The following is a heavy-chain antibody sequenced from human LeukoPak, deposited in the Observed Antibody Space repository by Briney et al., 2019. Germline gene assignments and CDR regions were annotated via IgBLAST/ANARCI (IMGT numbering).Heavy chain of an antibody. Sequence: GGSLRLSCAASGFTFSSYWMHWVRQAPGKGLVWVSRINSDGSSTSYADSVKGRFTISRDNAKNTLYLQMNSLRAEDTAVYYCARESIVVVVAAPDYWGQGTLVTVSS. CDR3: ARESIVVVVAAPDY. D-gene: IGHD2-15*01. CDR1: GFTFSSYW. CDR2: INSDGSST. V-gene: IGHV3-74*01. J-gene: IGHJ4*02.